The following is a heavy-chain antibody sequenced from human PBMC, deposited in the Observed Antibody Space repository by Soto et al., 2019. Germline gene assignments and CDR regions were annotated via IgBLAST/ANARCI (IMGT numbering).Heavy chain of an antibody. Sequence: QVQLQESGPGLVKPSQTLSLTCTVSGGSISSGGYYWSWIRQHPGKGLEWIGYIYYSGSTSYNPSLQSRVTISVDTSKNQFSLKLSSVTAADTAVYYCASSSTSLGMDVWGQRTTVTVSS. CDR2: IYYSGST. J-gene: IGHJ6*02. D-gene: IGHD2-2*01. CDR3: ASSSTSLGMDV. CDR1: GGSISSGGYY. V-gene: IGHV4-31*03.